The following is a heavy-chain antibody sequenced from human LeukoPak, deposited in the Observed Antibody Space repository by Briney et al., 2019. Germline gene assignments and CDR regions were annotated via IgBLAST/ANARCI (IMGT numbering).Heavy chain of an antibody. V-gene: IGHV1-46*01. CDR3: AGEADYMGSGYRGAFDI. J-gene: IGHJ3*02. CDR2: INPNGGST. D-gene: IGHD3-22*01. Sequence: GASVKVSCKASGYTFTSYYMHWVRQAPGQGLEWMGIINPNGGSTSYAQKFQGRVTMTRDTSTSTVYMELSSLRSEDTAVYYCAGEADYMGSGYRGAFDIWGQGTMVTVSS. CDR1: GYTFTSYY.